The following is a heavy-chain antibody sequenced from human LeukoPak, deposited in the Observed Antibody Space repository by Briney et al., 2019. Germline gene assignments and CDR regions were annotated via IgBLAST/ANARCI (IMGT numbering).Heavy chain of an antibody. J-gene: IGHJ3*01. CDR3: GKDPNGNFIGAFDF. D-gene: IGHD4-23*01. CDR2: ISVDGGDI. CDR1: RFAFHNYA. V-gene: IGHV3-23*01. Sequence: GGSLRLSCAASRFAFHNYAMTWIRRAPERGLEWVSSISVDGGDIKYTDSAKGRFTISRDNSKGTLYLQMDSLRVEDTAVYYCGKDPNGNFIGAFDFWGQGTMVTVSS.